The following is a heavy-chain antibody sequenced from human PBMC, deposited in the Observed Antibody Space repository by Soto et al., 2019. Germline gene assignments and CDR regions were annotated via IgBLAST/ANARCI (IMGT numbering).Heavy chain of an antibody. D-gene: IGHD1-26*01. CDR3: ARGAIVGATWSFDY. V-gene: IGHV4-34*01. Sequence: SETLSLTCAVYGGSFSGYYWSWIRQPPGKGLEWIGEINHSGSTNYNPSLKSRVTISVDTSKNQFSLKLTSVAAADTAVYYCARGAIVGATWSFDYWGQGTLVTVSS. J-gene: IGHJ4*02. CDR2: INHSGST. CDR1: GGSFSGYY.